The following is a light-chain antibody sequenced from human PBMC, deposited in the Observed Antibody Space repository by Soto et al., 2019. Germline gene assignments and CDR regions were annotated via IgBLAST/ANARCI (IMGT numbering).Light chain of an antibody. Sequence: DIQMTQSPSTLSASVGDRVTITCRASQSISSWLAWYQQKPGKAPKLLIYDASSLESGVPSRLSGSGSGTEFTLTISSLQPDDFATYYCQLRRKFGQGTKV. CDR3: QLRRK. J-gene: IGKJ1*01. V-gene: IGKV1-5*01. CDR1: QSISSW. CDR2: DAS.